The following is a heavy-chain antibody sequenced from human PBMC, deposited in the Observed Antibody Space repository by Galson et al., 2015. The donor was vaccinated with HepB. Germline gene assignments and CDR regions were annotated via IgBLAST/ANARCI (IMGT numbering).Heavy chain of an antibody. V-gene: IGHV1-69*02. CDR3: ARGFGDGVVVKTHHFDY. Sequence: SVKVSCKASGGTFSSYTISWVRQAPGQGLEWMGRIIPILGIANYAQKFQGRVTITADKSTSTAYMELSSLRSEDTAVYYCARGFGDGVVVKTHHFDYWGQGTLVTVSS. CDR2: IIPILGIA. J-gene: IGHJ4*02. CDR1: GGTFSSYT. D-gene: IGHD2-15*01.